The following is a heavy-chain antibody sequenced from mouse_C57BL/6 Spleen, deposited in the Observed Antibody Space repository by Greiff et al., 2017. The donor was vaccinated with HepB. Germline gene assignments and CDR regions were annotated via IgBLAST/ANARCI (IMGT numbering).Heavy chain of an antibody. D-gene: IGHD2-4*01. V-gene: IGHV5-4*01. CDR2: ISDGGSYT. CDR1: GFTFSSYA. CDR3: ARGGITTYYFDY. Sequence: DVHLVESGGGLVKPGGSLKLSCAASGFTFSSYAMSWVRQTPEKRLEWVATISDGGSYTYYPDNVKGRFTISRDNAKNNLYLQMSHLKSEDTAMYYCARGGITTYYFDYWGQGTTLTVSS. J-gene: IGHJ2*01.